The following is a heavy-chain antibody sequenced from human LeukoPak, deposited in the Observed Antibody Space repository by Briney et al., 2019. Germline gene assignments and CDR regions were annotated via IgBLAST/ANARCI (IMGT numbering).Heavy chain of an antibody. J-gene: IGHJ4*02. CDR2: ISSSSSYI. CDR1: GFTFSSYS. V-gene: IGHV3-21*01. Sequence: GGSLRLSCAASGFTFSSYSMNWVRQAPGKGLEWVSSISSSSSYIYYADSVKGRFTISRDNAKNSLYLQMNSLRAEDTAVYYCARVGAVAGTDYLDYWGQGTLVTVSS. D-gene: IGHD6-19*01. CDR3: ARVGAVAGTDYLDY.